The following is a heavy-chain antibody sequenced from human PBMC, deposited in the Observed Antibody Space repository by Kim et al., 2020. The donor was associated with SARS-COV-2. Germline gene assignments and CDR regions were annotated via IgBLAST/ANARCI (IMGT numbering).Heavy chain of an antibody. Sequence: SETLSHTCTVSGGSISSSSYYWGWIRQPPGKGLEWIGSIYYSGSTSYNPSLKSRVTISVDTSKNQFSLKLSSVTAADTAVYYCARETRRGITMLRGVDNWFDPWGQGTLVTVSS. D-gene: IGHD3-10*01. CDR1: GGSISSSSYY. CDR3: ARETRRGITMLRGVDNWFDP. V-gene: IGHV4-39*07. CDR2: IYYSGST. J-gene: IGHJ5*02.